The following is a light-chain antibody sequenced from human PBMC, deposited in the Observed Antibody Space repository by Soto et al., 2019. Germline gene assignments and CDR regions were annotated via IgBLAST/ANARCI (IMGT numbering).Light chain of an antibody. CDR1: RSVLHSSDNKNY. CDR3: QQYYTTLT. Sequence: DIVMTQSPDSLAVSLGESSTINCKSSRSVLHSSDNKNYLAWYQQKPGQPPKLLIYWASTRDSGVPDRFSGSGSGADFTLTISSLQAEDVAVYYCQQYYTTLTFGGGTKVEIK. V-gene: IGKV4-1*01. CDR2: WAS. J-gene: IGKJ4*01.